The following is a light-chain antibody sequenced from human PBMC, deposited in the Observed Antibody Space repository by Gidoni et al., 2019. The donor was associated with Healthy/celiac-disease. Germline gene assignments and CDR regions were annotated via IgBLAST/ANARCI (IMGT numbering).Light chain of an antibody. CDR3: QAWDSSTAV. J-gene: IGLJ1*01. V-gene: IGLV3-1*01. CDR2: QDS. Sequence: SYELTQPPSVSVSPGQTASITCSGDKLGDKYACWYQHKPGPSHVLVIYQDSKRPSGIPERFSGSNSGNTATLTISGTQAMDEADYYCQAWDSSTAVFGTGTKVTVL. CDR1: KLGDKY.